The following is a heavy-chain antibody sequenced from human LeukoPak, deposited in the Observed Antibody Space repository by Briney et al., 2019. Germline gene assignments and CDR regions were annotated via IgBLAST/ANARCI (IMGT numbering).Heavy chain of an antibody. V-gene: IGHV3-66*01. Sequence: GGSLRLSCAASGFTVSSNYMSWVRQAPGKGLEWVSVIYSGGSTYYADSVKGRFTISRDNSKNTLYLQMNSLRAEDTAVYYCARDARLDYYGSGSYDAFDIWGQGTMVTVSS. CDR3: ARDARLDYYGSGSYDAFDI. J-gene: IGHJ3*02. CDR1: GFTVSSNY. D-gene: IGHD3-10*01. CDR2: IYSGGST.